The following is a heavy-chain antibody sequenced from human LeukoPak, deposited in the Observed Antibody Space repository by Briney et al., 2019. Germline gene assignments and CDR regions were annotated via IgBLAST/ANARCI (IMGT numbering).Heavy chain of an antibody. CDR3: ARGYSSSWLDY. J-gene: IGHJ4*02. D-gene: IGHD6-13*01. CDR1: GYTFTAFY. V-gene: IGHV1-2*06. CDR2: INPNSGGT. Sequence: ASVNVSCKASGYTFTAFYMHWVRQPPGQGLERMGRINPNSGGTKYAQKFQGRVTMTTDTSINTAYLELSRLRSDDTAVYYCARGYSSSWLDYWGQGTLVTVSS.